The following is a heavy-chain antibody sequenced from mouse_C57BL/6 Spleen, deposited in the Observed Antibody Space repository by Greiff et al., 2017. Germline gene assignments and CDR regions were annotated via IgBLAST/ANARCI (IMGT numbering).Heavy chain of an antibody. CDR2: ISDGGSYT. J-gene: IGHJ2*01. CDR1: GFTFSSYA. Sequence: EVMLVESGGGLVKPGGSLKLSCAASGFTFSSYAMSWVRQTPEKRLEWVATISDGGSYTYYPDNVKGRFTISRDNAKNNLYLQMSHLKSEDTAMXYCARDQYDYALYYFDYWGQGTTLTVSS. V-gene: IGHV5-4*01. D-gene: IGHD2-4*01. CDR3: ARDQYDYALYYFDY.